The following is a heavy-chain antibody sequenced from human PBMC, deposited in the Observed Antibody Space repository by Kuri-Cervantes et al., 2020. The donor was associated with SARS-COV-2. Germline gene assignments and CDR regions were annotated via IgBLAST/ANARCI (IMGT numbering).Heavy chain of an antibody. CDR1: GFLFSASA. CDR2: VRGKANNYAT. V-gene: IGHV3-73*01. Sequence: GGSLRLSCEVSGFLFSASAIHWVRQASGKGLEWVGRVRGKANNYATAYAASVKGRFTISRDDSKNMAYLQMNSLKTEDTAVYYCAKDPGGYCSGGSCWDWYFDLWGRGTLVTVSS. CDR3: AKDPGGYCSGGSCWDWYFDL. J-gene: IGHJ2*01. D-gene: IGHD2-15*01.